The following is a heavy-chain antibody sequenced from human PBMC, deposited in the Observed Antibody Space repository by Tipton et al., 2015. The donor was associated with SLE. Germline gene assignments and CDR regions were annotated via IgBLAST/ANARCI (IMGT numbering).Heavy chain of an antibody. CDR3: ARDTTSGYYGMDV. CDR2: INSDGSST. Sequence: SLRLSCAASGFTFSSYWMHWVRQAPGKGLVWVSRINSDGSSTNYADSVKGRFTISRDNAKNTLYLQMNSLRAEDTAVYYCARDTTSGYYGMDVWGQGTTVTVSS. J-gene: IGHJ6*02. CDR1: GFTFSSYW. V-gene: IGHV3-74*01. D-gene: IGHD3-10*01.